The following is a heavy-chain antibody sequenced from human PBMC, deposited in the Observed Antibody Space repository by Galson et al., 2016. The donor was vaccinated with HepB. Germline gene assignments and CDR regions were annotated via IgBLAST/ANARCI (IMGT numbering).Heavy chain of an antibody. J-gene: IGHJ6*02. CDR1: GYTFDSYW. Sequence: QSGAEVKKPGESLKISCRGSGYTFDSYWIGWVRPMPGKGLEWLAIIEPGDYDIRYSPSFHGAVTSSVDKSISTAYLQWSSLSASDTAMYYCARSLTGSSDFLGAIYNYYAMDVWGQGTTVIVS. V-gene: IGHV5-51*01. CDR2: IEPGDYDI. D-gene: IGHD3-3*01. CDR3: ARSLTGSSDFLGAIYNYYAMDV.